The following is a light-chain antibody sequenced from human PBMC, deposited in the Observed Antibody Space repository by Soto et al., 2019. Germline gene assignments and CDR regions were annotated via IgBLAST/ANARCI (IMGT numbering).Light chain of an antibody. CDR3: AAWDDSPNGYD. V-gene: IGLV1-44*01. CDR2: SNN. CDR1: SSNIGSNT. J-gene: IGLJ1*01. Sequence: QSVLTQPPSASGTPGQRVTTSCSGSSSNIGSNTVNWYQHLPGTAPKLLIYSNNQRPSGVPDRFSGSKSGTSASLAISGLQSEDEADYYCAAWDDSPNGYDVGTVTKV.